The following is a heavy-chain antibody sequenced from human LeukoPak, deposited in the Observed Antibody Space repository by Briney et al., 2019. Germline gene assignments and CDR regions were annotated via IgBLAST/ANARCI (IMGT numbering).Heavy chain of an antibody. CDR1: GFTFSSYG. D-gene: IGHD3-22*01. CDR2: IWYDGSNK. J-gene: IGHJ4*02. CDR3: AKELQGEVMIGFDY. V-gene: IGHV3-33*06. Sequence: PGGSLRLFCAASGFTFSSYGMHWVRQAPGKGLEWVAVIWYDGSNKYYADSVKGRFTISRDNSKNTLYLQMNSLRAEDTAVYYCAKELQGEVMIGFDYWGQGTLVTVSS.